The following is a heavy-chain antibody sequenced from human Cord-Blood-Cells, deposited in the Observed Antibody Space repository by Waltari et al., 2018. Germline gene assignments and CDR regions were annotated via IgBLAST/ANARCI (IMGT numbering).Heavy chain of an antibody. J-gene: IGHJ4*02. CDR3: ARGGSANHSSSWFDY. CDR2: IYSGGST. Sequence: EVQLVESGGGLIQPGGSRRLSCAASGFTVSSNYISWVRQAPGKGLEWVSVIYSGGSTYYADSVKGRFTISRDNSKNTLYLQMNSLRAEDTAVYYCARGGSANHSSSWFDYWGQGTLVTVSS. CDR1: GFTVSSNY. V-gene: IGHV3-53*01. D-gene: IGHD6-13*01.